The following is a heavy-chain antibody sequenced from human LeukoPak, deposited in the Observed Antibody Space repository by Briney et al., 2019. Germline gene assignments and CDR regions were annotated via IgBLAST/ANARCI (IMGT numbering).Heavy chain of an antibody. CDR1: GGSISSSSYY. D-gene: IGHD6-6*01. CDR2: IYYSGST. J-gene: IGHJ6*02. V-gene: IGHV4-39*01. Sequence: SETLSLTCTVSGGSISSSSYYWGWIRQPPGKGLEWIGSIYYSGSTYYNPSLKSRVTISVDTPKNQFSLKLSSVTAADTAVYYCARHSIALYGMDVWGQGTTVTVSS. CDR3: ARHSIALYGMDV.